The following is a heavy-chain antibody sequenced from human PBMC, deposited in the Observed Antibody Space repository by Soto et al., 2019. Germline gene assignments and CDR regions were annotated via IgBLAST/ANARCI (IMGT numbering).Heavy chain of an antibody. D-gene: IGHD1-26*01. J-gene: IGHJ4*02. CDR2: INHLETT. V-gene: IGHV4-30-2*01. CDR1: GASITYGGYS. CDR3: ARGGGSDSFDY. Sequence: SETLSLTCTVSGASITYGGYSWIWIRQTPGKGLEWIGYINHLETTFYNPSFESRLTLSIDRAKNQFSLNLNSMSAADRAVYFCARGGGSDSFDYWGQGILVTVSS.